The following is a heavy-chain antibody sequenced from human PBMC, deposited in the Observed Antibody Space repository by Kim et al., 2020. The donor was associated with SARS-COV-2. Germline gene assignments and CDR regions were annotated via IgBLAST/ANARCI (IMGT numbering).Heavy chain of an antibody. CDR3: ARGLTSSGWSGY. Sequence: GGSLRLSCAASGFTFSSYSMNWVRQAPGKGLEWVSSISSSSSYIYYADSVKGRFTISRDNAKNSLYLQMNSLRAEDTAVYYCARGLTSSGWSGYWGQGTLVTVSS. CDR1: GFTFSSYS. J-gene: IGHJ4*02. V-gene: IGHV3-21*01. D-gene: IGHD6-19*01. CDR2: ISSSSSYI.